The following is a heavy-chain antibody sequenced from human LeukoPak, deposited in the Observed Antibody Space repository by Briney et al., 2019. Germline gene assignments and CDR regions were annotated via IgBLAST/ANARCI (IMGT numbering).Heavy chain of an antibody. J-gene: IGHJ5*02. V-gene: IGHV1-2*02. D-gene: IGHD3-22*01. Sequence: ASVKVSCKPSGYTFTAYYIHWVRQAPGQGLEWMGWINPNSGGTDYAQKFQGRVTMTRDTFISTVYMELSRLTYDDTAVYYCARGVGVDSLRRLDPWGQGTLVTVSS. CDR2: INPNSGGT. CDR1: GYTFTAYY. CDR3: ARGVGVDSLRRLDP.